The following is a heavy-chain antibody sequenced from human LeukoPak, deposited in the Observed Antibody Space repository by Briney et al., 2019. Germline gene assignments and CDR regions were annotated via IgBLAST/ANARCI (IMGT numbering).Heavy chain of an antibody. V-gene: IGHV4-4*07. D-gene: IGHD6-6*01. Sequence: SETLSLTCTVSGGSISSYYWSWIRQPAGKGLEWIGCIYTSGSTNYNPSLKSRVTMSVDTSKNQFSLKLSSVTAADTAVYYCARSSSSAPFYYYYYMDVWGKGTTVTVSS. CDR3: ARSSSSAPFYYYYYMDV. J-gene: IGHJ6*03. CDR2: IYTSGST. CDR1: GGSISSYY.